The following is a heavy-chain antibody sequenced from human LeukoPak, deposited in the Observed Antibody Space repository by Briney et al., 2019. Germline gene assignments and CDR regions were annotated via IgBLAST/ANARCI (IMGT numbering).Heavy chain of an antibody. CDR1: GFTFDDYG. J-gene: IGHJ4*02. CDR3: AKDYSSSGPFDY. Sequence: GGSLRLSCAASGFTFDDYGMSWVRQAPGKGLEWVSGINWNGGSTGYVDSVKGRFTISRDNSRNSLFLQMNSLTTEDTAFYYCAKDYSSSGPFDYWGQGTLVTVSS. D-gene: IGHD6-13*01. CDR2: INWNGGST. V-gene: IGHV3-20*04.